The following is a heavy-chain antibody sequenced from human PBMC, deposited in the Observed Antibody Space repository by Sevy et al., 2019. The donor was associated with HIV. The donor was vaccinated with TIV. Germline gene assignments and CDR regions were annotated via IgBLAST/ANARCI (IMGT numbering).Heavy chain of an antibody. V-gene: IGHV3-74*01. CDR2: INSDGSST. Sequence: GGSLRLSCAASGFTFSSYWMHWVRQAPGKGLVWVSRINSDGSSTSYADSVKGRFTISRDNAKNTLYLQMNSLRAEDTAVYYCAREKYYGSGSYYNGDAFDIWGQGTMVTVSS. CDR1: GFTFSSYW. CDR3: AREKYYGSGSYYNGDAFDI. D-gene: IGHD3-10*01. J-gene: IGHJ3*02.